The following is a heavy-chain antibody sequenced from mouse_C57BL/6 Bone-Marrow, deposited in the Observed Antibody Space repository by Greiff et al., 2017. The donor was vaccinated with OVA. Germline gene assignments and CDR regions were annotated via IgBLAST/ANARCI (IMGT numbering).Heavy chain of an antibody. J-gene: IGHJ4*01. Sequence: EVKVVESGGDLVKPGGSLKLSCAASGFTFSSYGMSWVRQTPDKRLEWVATISSGGSYTYYPDSVKGRFTISRDNAKNTLYLQMSSLKSEDTAMDYCARRLRSYAMDYWGQGTSVTVSS. CDR3: ARRLRSYAMDY. CDR1: GFTFSSYG. D-gene: IGHD1-1*01. V-gene: IGHV5-6*02. CDR2: ISSGGSYT.